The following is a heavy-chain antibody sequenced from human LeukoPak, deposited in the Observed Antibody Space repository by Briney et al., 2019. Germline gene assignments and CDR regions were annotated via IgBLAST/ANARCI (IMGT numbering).Heavy chain of an antibody. V-gene: IGHV3-21*01. CDR2: ISSSGSNI. Sequence: PGGSLRLSCAASEFTFSSYSMNWVRQAPGKGLEWVSVISSSGSNIYHADSVKCRFNISRDNAKNSLYLQMNSLRAEDTAVYYCARDTYLYCSGGSCYGGMFVYWGQGTLVTVSS. CDR1: EFTFSSYS. J-gene: IGHJ4*02. CDR3: ARDTYLYCSGGSCYGGMFVY. D-gene: IGHD2-15*01.